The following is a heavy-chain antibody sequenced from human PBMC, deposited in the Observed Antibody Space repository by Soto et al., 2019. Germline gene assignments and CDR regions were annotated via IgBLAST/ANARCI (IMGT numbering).Heavy chain of an antibody. CDR2: IYFSGST. CDR3: ARHIVGATIHFDY. D-gene: IGHD1-26*01. J-gene: IGHJ4*02. V-gene: IGHV4-39*01. CDR1: GGSISSTSYY. Sequence: QLQVQESGPGLVKPSATLSLTCTVSGGSISSTSYYWDWIRQPPGQGLEWIGGIYFSGSTYYNPSLKSRLKMSVDAYKKQFSLKLSPVTAADTAVYYCARHIVGATIHFDYWGQGTLVTVSS.